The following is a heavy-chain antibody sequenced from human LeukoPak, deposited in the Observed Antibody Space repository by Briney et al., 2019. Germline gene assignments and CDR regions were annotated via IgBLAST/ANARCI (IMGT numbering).Heavy chain of an antibody. CDR3: ARGPPITMIVVVSTQNAFDI. CDR1: GGSLSGYY. Sequence: SETLSLTCAVYGGSLSGYYWSWIRQPPGKGREWIGEINHSGSTNYNPCLKSRVTISVDTPKNQLSLKLSSVTADDTAVYYCARGPPITMIVVVSTQNAFDIWGQGTMVTVSS. D-gene: IGHD3-22*01. J-gene: IGHJ3*02. V-gene: IGHV4-34*01. CDR2: INHSGST.